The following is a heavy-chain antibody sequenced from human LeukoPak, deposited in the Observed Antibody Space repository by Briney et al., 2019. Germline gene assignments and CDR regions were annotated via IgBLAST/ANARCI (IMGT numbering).Heavy chain of an antibody. CDR2: ISAYNGNT. Sequence: ASVKVSCKASGYTFTSYGISWVRPAPGQGLEWMGWISAYNGNTNYAQKLQGRVTMTTDTSTSTAYMELRSLRSDDTAVYYCASVRNYYYYYMDVWGKGTTVTVSS. CDR3: ASVRNYYYYYMDV. D-gene: IGHD3-10*01. J-gene: IGHJ6*03. CDR1: GYTFTSYG. V-gene: IGHV1-18*01.